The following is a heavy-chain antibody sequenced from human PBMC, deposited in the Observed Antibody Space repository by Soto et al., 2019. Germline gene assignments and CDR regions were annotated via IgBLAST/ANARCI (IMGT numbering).Heavy chain of an antibody. J-gene: IGHJ5*02. CDR1: GYSFTSYW. V-gene: IGHV5-10-1*01. CDR3: ARHGGDCGGDCYSSDWFDP. D-gene: IGHD2-21*02. Sequence: GESLKISCKGSGYSFTSYWISWVRQMPEKGLEWMGRIDPSDSYTNYSPSFQGHVTISADKSISTAYLQWSSLKASDTAMYYCARHGGDCGGDCYSSDWFDPWGQRTLVTVSS. CDR2: IDPSDSYT.